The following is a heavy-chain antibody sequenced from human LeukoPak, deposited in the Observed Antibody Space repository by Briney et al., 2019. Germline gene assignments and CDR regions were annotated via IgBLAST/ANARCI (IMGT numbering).Heavy chain of an antibody. D-gene: IGHD5-18*01. CDR2: IWYDGSNK. CDR1: GFTFSSYG. V-gene: IGHV3-33*06. J-gene: IGHJ4*02. Sequence: GRSLRLSCAASGFTFSSYGKHWVRQAPGKGLEWVTVIWYDGSNKYYADSVKGRFTISRDNSKNTLYLQMNSLRAEDTAVYYCAKDRSRDRGYSYGYLDYWGQGTLVTVSS. CDR3: AKDRSRDRGYSYGYLDY.